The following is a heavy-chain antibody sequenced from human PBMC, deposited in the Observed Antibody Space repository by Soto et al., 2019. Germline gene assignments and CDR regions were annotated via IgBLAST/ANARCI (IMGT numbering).Heavy chain of an antibody. V-gene: IGHV3-30-3*01. Sequence: QVQLVESGGGVVQPGRSLRLSCAASGFTFSSSAMHWVLQAPVKGLEWVTVISYDGSNKDYADSVKGRFTISRDNSKNTLYLQMNSLRADDTAVYYCARDVFDPWGQGTLVTVSS. CDR2: ISYDGSNK. CDR1: GFTFSSSA. CDR3: ARDVFDP. J-gene: IGHJ5*02.